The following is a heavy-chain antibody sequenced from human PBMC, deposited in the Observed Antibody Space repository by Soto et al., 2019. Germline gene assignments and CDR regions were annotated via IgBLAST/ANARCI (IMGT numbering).Heavy chain of an antibody. J-gene: IGHJ5*02. CDR1: GFTFSTYT. D-gene: IGHD3-10*01. V-gene: IGHV3-48*01. CDR2: ISSSSSTI. CDR3: AREYYGSGSYYPGGWFDP. Sequence: EVQLVESGGGLVQPGGSLRLSCAASGFTFSTYTMNWVRQAPGKGLEWVSYISSSSSTIYYADSVKGRFIISRDNAKNSLYLQMNSLRAEDTAVYYCAREYYGSGSYYPGGWFDPWGQGTLVTVSS.